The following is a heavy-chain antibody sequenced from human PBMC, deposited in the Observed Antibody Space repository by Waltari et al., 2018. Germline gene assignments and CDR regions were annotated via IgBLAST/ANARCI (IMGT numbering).Heavy chain of an antibody. CDR2: INHSGSP. CDR3: AKNPTGGGRGAFDI. Sequence: QVQLQQWGAGLLKPSETLSLTCAVYGGSFSGYHWSCIRQPPGKGLEWIGEINHSGSPNYNPSLKSRVTISVDTSKNQFSLKLSSVTAADTAVYYCAKNPTGGGRGAFDIWGQGTMVTVSS. CDR1: GGSFSGYH. D-gene: IGHD2-15*01. V-gene: IGHV4-34*01. J-gene: IGHJ3*02.